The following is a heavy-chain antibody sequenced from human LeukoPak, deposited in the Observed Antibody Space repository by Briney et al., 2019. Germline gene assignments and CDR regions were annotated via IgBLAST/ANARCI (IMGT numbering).Heavy chain of an antibody. J-gene: IGHJ4*02. CDR2: TRNKANSYTT. V-gene: IGHV3-72*01. D-gene: IGHD3-9*01. CDR1: GFTFSDHY. CDR3: ARDLTKSDY. Sequence: GSLRLSCAASGFTFSDHYMDWVRQAPGKGLEWVGRTRNKANSYTTEYAASVKGRFTILRDDSKNSLYLQMNSLKTEDTAVYYCARDLTKSDYWGQGTLVTVSS.